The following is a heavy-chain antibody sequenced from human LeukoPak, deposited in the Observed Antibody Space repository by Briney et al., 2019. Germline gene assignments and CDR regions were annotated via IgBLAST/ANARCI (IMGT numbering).Heavy chain of an antibody. CDR2: FDPEDGET. V-gene: IGHV1-24*01. J-gene: IGHJ6*03. D-gene: IGHD6-13*01. CDR3: ATAIPYSSSWYYYYYYMDV. Sequence: ASVKVSCKVSGYTLTELSMHWVRQAPGKGLEWMGGFDPEDGETIYAQKLQGRVTMTEDTSTDTAYMELSSLRSEDTAVYYCATAIPYSSSWYYYYYYMDVWGKGTTVTVSS. CDR1: GYTLTELS.